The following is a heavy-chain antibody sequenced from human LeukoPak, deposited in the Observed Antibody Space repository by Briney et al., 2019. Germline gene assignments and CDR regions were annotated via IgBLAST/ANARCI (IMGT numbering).Heavy chain of an antibody. Sequence: GGSLRLSCAASGFTFSSYWMHWVRQAPGKGLVWVSRVSSDGSITTYADSVKGRFTISRDNAKNTLYLQMNSLRAKDTAVYYCARLTIAANVTSWGRGTLVTVSS. D-gene: IGHD6-13*01. CDR2: VSSDGSIT. J-gene: IGHJ5*02. CDR1: GFTFSSYW. V-gene: IGHV3-74*01. CDR3: ARLTIAANVTS.